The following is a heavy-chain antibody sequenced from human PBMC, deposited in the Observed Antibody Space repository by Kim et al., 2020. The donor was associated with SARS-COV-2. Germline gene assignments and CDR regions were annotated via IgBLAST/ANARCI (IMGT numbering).Heavy chain of an antibody. J-gene: IGHJ5*02. CDR3: AHRRSIIGTTWFDP. V-gene: IGHV2-5*01. Sequence: SQSLKSRLTITKDTSKNQVVLTMTNMDPVDTATYYCAHRRSIIGTTWFDPWGQGTLVTVSS. D-gene: IGHD1-7*01.